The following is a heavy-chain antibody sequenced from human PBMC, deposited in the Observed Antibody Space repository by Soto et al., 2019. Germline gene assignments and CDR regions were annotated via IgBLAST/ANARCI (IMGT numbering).Heavy chain of an antibody. CDR1: GFTFSSHA. Sequence: EVQLLESGGGLVQPGGSLRLSCAASGFTFSSHAMSWVRQAPGKGLEWVSAISGSGGNTYYADSVKGRFTISRDNSKNTLYLQMNSLRAEDTAVYYCAKEVRGSGHTNYYYYYGMDVWGQGTTVTVSS. J-gene: IGHJ6*02. CDR2: ISGSGGNT. CDR3: AKEVRGSGHTNYYYYYGMDV. V-gene: IGHV3-23*01. D-gene: IGHD3-10*01.